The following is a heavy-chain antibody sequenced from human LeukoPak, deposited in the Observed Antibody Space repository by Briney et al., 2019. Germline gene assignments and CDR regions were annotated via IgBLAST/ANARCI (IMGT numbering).Heavy chain of an antibody. CDR3: ARDRYGDHTYFDY. J-gene: IGHJ4*02. V-gene: IGHV4-30-2*01. Sequence: SETLSLTCAVSGGSISSGGYSWSWIRQPPGKGLEWIGYIYHSGSTYYNPSLKSRVTISVDRSKNQFSLNLSSVTAADTAVYYCARDRYGDHTYFDYWGQGTLVTVSS. D-gene: IGHD4-17*01. CDR2: IYHSGST. CDR1: GGSISSGGYS.